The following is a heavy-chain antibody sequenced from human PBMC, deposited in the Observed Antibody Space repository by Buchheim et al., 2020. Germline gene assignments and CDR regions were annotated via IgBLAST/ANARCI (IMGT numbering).Heavy chain of an antibody. CDR3: ARSRYSYGYGDY. CDR1: GFTFSSYG. J-gene: IGHJ4*02. CDR2: ISYDGSNK. V-gene: IGHV3-30*03. D-gene: IGHD5-18*01. Sequence: QVQLVESGGGVVQPGRSLRLSCAASGFTFSSYGMHWVRQAPGKGLEWVAVISYDGSNKYYADSVKGRFTISRDNSKNTLYLQMNSLRAEDTAVYYCARSRYSYGYGDYWGQGTL.